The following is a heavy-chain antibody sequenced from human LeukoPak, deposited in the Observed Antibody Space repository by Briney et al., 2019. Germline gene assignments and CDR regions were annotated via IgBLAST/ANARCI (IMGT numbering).Heavy chain of an antibody. CDR3: ARAEDTSIAARRPTPSFDY. J-gene: IGHJ4*02. D-gene: IGHD6-6*01. CDR1: GFTVSSNY. CDR2: IYSGGST. V-gene: IGHV3-66*01. Sequence: GGSPRLSCAASGFTVSSNYMSWVRQAPGKGLEWVSVIYSGGSTYYADSVKGRFTISRDNSKNTLYLQMNSLRAEDTAVYYCARAEDTSIAARRPTPSFDYWGQGTLVTVSS.